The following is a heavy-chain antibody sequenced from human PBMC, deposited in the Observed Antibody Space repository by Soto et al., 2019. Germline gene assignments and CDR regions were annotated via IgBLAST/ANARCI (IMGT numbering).Heavy chain of an antibody. V-gene: IGHV3-23*01. J-gene: IGHJ4*02. CDR2: ISGSGTNT. D-gene: IGHD1-26*01. CDR1: GFTFGSSA. CDR3: AKMREQILDY. Sequence: EVQLLESGGGLVRPGGSLRLSCAASGFTFGSSAMSWVRQAPGKGLEWVSVISGSGTNTYYAASVKGRFTISRDNFNKMLYLQMDSLRAEDTAVYYCAKMREQILDYWGQGILVTVSS.